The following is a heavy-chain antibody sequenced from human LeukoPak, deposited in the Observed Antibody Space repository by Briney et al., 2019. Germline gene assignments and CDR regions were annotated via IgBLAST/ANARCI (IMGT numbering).Heavy chain of an antibody. D-gene: IGHD6-19*01. CDR3: ARVEGHSSGWYSGYYFDY. CDR2: IYYSGST. CDR1: GGSISSYY. J-gene: IGHJ4*02. V-gene: IGHV4-59*01. Sequence: ASETLSLTCTVSGGSISSYYWSWIRQPPGEGLEGIGYIYYSGSTNYNPSLKCRVTIAVDTSKNQFSLKLSSVTAADTAVYYCARVEGHSSGWYSGYYFDYWGQGTLVTVSS.